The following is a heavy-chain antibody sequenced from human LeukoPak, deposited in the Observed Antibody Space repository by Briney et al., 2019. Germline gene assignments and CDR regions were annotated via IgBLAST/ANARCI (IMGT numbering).Heavy chain of an antibody. V-gene: IGHV1-18*01. D-gene: IGHD3-22*01. CDR1: GYTFTSYG. CDR3: ARDNKRDYYDSSGYLDY. CDR2: ISAYNGNT. Sequence: ASVKVSCMASGYTFTSYGISWVRQAPGQGLEWMGWISAYNGNTNYAQKLQGRVTMTTDTSTSTAYMELRSLRSDDTAVYYCARDNKRDYYDSSGYLDYWGQGTLVTVSS. J-gene: IGHJ4*02.